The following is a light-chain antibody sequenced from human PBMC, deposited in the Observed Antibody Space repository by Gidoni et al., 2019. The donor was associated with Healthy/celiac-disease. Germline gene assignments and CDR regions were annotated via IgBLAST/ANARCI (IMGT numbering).Light chain of an antibody. Sequence: EIVLTQSHASLSLSPGERATLSCRASQSVSSYLAWYQQTPGQAPRLLIYDASNRSTGIPARFSGSGSGTDFTLTISSLEPEDFAVYYCQQRSNWPRLPFGGGTKVEIK. J-gene: IGKJ4*01. CDR1: QSVSSY. CDR3: QQRSNWPRLP. V-gene: IGKV3-11*01. CDR2: DAS.